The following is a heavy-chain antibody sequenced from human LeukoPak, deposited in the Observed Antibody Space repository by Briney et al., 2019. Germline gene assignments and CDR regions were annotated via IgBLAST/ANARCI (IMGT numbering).Heavy chain of an antibody. V-gene: IGHV3-9*03. J-gene: IGHJ4*02. D-gene: IGHD3-10*01. CDR2: ISWNSGNI. CDR1: GFTFDDYA. Sequence: PGGSLKLSCAASGFTFDDYAMHWVRQAPGKGLEWVSGISWNSGNIGYADSVKGRFTISRDNAKNSLYLQMNSLRAEDMALYYCAKSADSGSYGLFDYWGQGTLVIVSS. CDR3: AKSADSGSYGLFDY.